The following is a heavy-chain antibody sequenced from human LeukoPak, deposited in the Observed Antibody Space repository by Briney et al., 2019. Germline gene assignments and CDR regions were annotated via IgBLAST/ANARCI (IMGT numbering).Heavy chain of an antibody. V-gene: IGHV3-30-3*01. Sequence: GRSLRLSCAASGFTFSSYAMHWVRQAPGKGLEWVAVISYDGSNKYYADSVKGRFTISRDNSKNTLYLQMNSLRAEDTAVYYCARVDTAMVWGQGTLVTVSS. D-gene: IGHD5-18*01. CDR1: GFTFSSYA. J-gene: IGHJ4*02. CDR3: ARVDTAMV. CDR2: ISYDGSNK.